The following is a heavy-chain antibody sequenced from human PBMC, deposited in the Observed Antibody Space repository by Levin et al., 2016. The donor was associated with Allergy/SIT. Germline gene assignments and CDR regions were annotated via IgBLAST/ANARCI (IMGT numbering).Heavy chain of an antibody. D-gene: IGHD3-22*01. CDR2: ISSSGSTI. J-gene: IGHJ5*02. CDR1: GFTFSDYY. V-gene: IGHV3-11*01. Sequence: GESLKISCAASGFTFSDYYMSWIRQAPGKGLEWVSYISSSGSTIYYADSVKGRFTISRDNAKNSLYLQMNSLRAEDTAVYYCARDLAYYYDSSAFNWFDPWGQGTLVTVSS. CDR3: ARDLAYYYDSSAFNWFDP.